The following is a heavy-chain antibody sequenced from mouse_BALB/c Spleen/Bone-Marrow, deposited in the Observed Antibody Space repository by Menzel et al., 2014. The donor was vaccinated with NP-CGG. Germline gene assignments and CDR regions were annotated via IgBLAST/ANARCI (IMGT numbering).Heavy chain of an antibody. CDR3: ARHHRYAYYFDY. CDR1: GYTFTSSW. Sequence: VQGVESGSVLVRPGASVKLSCEASGYTFTSSWLHWANQRPGQGLEWIGEIHPNSGNTNYNEKFKDKATLTADTSSSTAYVDLSSLTSEDSAVYYCARHHRYAYYFDYWGQGTTLTVSS. V-gene: IGHV1S130*01. J-gene: IGHJ2*01. CDR2: IHPNSGNT. D-gene: IGHD2-14*01.